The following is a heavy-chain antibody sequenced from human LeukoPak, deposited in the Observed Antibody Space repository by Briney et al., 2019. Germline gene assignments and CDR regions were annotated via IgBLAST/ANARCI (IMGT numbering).Heavy chain of an antibody. D-gene: IGHD2-21*01. CDR2: IYSGGST. CDR3: ARSIPGPHCGGDGCPPTLTPFDL. V-gene: IGHV3-53*01. Sequence: GGSLRLSCAASGFTVSSNYMSWVRQAPGKGLEWVSVIYSGGSTYYADSVKGRFTISRDNSKNTLYLQMSGLKVEDTAVYYCARSIPGPHCGGDGCPPTLTPFDLWGQGTLVTVSS. J-gene: IGHJ4*02. CDR1: GFTVSSNY.